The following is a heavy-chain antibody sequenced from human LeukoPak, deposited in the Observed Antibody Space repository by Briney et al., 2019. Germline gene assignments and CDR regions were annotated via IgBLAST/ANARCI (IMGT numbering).Heavy chain of an antibody. V-gene: IGHV4-59*01. CDR1: GGSISPYY. CDR3: ARSTWLLDK. J-gene: IGHJ4*02. D-gene: IGHD3-9*01. CDR2: IYYSGST. Sequence: SETLSLTCTISGGSISPYYWSWIRQPPGKGLEWIGYIYYSGSTNYSPSLKSRVTISLDTSKNQFSLKLTSVTAADTAVYYCARSTWLLDKWGQGTLVTVSS.